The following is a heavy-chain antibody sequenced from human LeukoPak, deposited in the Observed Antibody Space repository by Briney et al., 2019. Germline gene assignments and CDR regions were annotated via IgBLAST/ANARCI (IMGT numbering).Heavy chain of an antibody. CDR3: ARDLTGDKSDAFDI. J-gene: IGHJ3*02. CDR2: INPNSGGT. V-gene: IGHV1-2*02. CDR1: GYTFTGYY. Sequence: ASVKVSCKASGYTFTGYYMHWVRQAPGQGLEWMGWINPNSGGTNYAQKFQGRVTMTRDTSISTAYMELSRLRSDDTAVYYCARDLTGDKSDAFDIWGQGTMVTVSS. D-gene: IGHD7-27*01.